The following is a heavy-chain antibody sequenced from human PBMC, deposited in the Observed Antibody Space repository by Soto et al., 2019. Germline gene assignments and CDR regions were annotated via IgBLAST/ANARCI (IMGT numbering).Heavy chain of an antibody. CDR2: IYPGDSDI. D-gene: IGHD2-2*01. CDR3: ARRLAAPAAPQWGHQGFAP. Sequence: PGESLKISCKASGYGFTSYWIRWVRQVPGRGLEWLASIYPGDSDIRYSPSFQGLVTISADKSISTAYLQWSSLKASDTAMYYCARRLAAPAAPQWGHQGFAPWGRGPLVTASS. V-gene: IGHV5-51*01. J-gene: IGHJ5*02. CDR1: GYGFTSYW.